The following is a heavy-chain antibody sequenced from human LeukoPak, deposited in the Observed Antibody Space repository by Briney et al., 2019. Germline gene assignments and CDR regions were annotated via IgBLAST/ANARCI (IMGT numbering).Heavy chain of an antibody. CDR2: VYYSGST. V-gene: IGHV4-59*01. J-gene: IGHJ6*02. Sequence: SETLSLTCSVSGDSFSNYYWTWIRQPPGKGLEWIGYVYYSGSTNYNPSLKSRVTISVDTSKNQFSLKLSSVTAADTAVYYCARTVAPLETIPYYYYGMDVWGQGTTVTVSS. D-gene: IGHD6-19*01. CDR1: GDSFSNYY. CDR3: ARTVAPLETIPYYYYGMDV.